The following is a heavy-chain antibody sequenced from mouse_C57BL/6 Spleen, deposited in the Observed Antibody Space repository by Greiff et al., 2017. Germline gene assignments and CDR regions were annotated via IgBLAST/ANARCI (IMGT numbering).Heavy chain of an antibody. CDR1: GYAFSSYW. Sequence: QVQLQQPGAELVKPGASVKISCKASGYAFSSYWMNWVKQRPGKGLEWIGQIYPGDGDTNYNGKFKGKATLTADKSSSTAYMQLSSLTSEDSAVYFCARSALCYGSSPLDYWGQGTTITVSS. J-gene: IGHJ2*01. CDR3: ARSALCYGSSPLDY. V-gene: IGHV1-80*01. CDR2: IYPGDGDT. D-gene: IGHD1-1*01.